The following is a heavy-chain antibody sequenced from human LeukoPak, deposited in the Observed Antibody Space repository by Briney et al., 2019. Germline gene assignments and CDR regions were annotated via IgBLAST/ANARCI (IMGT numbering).Heavy chain of an antibody. Sequence: SETLSLTCAVYGGSFSDYYWSWIRQPPGKGLEWIGEINHSGSTNNNPSLKSRVTISVDTSKNQFSLKLSSVTAADTAVYYCARGGDIDETTMVRGVKDYFDYWGQGTLVTVSS. D-gene: IGHD3-10*01. CDR3: ARGGDIDETTMVRGVKDYFDY. J-gene: IGHJ4*02. CDR2: INHSGST. V-gene: IGHV4-34*01. CDR1: GGSFSDYY.